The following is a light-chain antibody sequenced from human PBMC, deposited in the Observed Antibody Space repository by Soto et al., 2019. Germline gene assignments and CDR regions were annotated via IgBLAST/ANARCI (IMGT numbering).Light chain of an antibody. J-gene: IGKJ2*01. CDR1: QSISSY. CDR3: QQSYNTPYT. Sequence: DIQMTQSPSSLSASVGDRVTITCRASQSISSYLNWYQQKPGKAPKVLIYAASGLQSGVPSRFSGSGSGTDFTLTISSLQPDDFAIYYCQQSYNTPYTFGAGIKLEIK. V-gene: IGKV1-39*01. CDR2: AAS.